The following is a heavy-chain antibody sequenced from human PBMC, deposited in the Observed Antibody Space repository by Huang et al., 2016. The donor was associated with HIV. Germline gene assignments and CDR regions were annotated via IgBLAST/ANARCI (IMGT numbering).Heavy chain of an antibody. J-gene: IGHJ6*03. Sequence: QVQLQQWGAGLLRPSETLSLTCAVYGGSFSGYYGTWIRQPPGKGLEWIVEITHSEGTNYNPSLKSRVTISVDTSRNQFSLTLTSVTAADTAVYYCARGQGGYYYYYMDVWGKGTTVTVSS. V-gene: IGHV4-34*01. CDR3: ARGQGGYYYYYMDV. CDR2: ITHSEGT. CDR1: GGSFSGYY.